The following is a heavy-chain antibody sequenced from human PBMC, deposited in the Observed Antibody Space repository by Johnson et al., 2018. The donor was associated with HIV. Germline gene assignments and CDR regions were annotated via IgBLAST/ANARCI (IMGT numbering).Heavy chain of an antibody. CDR3: AKRGHGYAAFDI. V-gene: IGHV3-30*18. D-gene: IGHD2-15*01. CDR1: GFTFSSYG. CDR2: ISSDGSNK. Sequence: QVLLVESGGGVVQPGRSLRLSCAASGFTFSSYGMHWVRQAPGKGLEWVAVISSDGSNKYYADSVKGRFSISRDNDKQSLYLQMNSLRAEDTALYYCAKRGHGYAAFDIWGQGTMVTVSS. J-gene: IGHJ3*02.